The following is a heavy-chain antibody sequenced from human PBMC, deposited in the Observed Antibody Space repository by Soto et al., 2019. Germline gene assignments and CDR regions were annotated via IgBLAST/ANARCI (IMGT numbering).Heavy chain of an antibody. CDR2: ISGTGGST. J-gene: IGHJ4*02. CDR3: AKDRLGGNFDY. CDR1: GFTFNNYA. V-gene: IGHV3-23*01. Sequence: GGSLRLSCAASGFTFNNYAMNWVRQAPGKGLEWVATISGTGGSTYYADSVKGRFTISRDNSKNTLYLQMNSLRVEDTAVYHCAKDRLGGNFDYWGQGTQVTVSS.